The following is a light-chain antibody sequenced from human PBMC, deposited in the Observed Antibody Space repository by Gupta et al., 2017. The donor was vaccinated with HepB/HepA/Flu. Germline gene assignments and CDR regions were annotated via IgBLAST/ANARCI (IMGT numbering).Light chain of an antibody. Sequence: QTVVTQEPSFSVSSVGTVTLTCGLRPGSVSTSYYPSWYQQTPGQAPRTLIYSTNTRSSGVPDRFSGSILGNKAALTITGAQADDESDYYCVLYMGSGIWVFGGGTKLTVL. J-gene: IGLJ3*02. CDR3: VLYMGSGIWV. CDR1: PGSVSTSYY. V-gene: IGLV8-61*01. CDR2: STN.